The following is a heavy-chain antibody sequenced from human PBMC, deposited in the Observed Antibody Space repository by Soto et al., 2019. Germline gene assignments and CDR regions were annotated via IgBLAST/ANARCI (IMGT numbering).Heavy chain of an antibody. V-gene: IGHV4-59*08. CDR1: GGYIKNYY. CDR3: ARHPPRSPFDI. Sequence: PSETLSLTCTVSGGYIKNYYLSWIRQPPGKGLEWIGYIYYSGTTNYNPSLKSGVSISVDTSKNQFSLKLSSVTAADTAVYYCARHPPRSPFDIWGQGTMVTVSS. CDR2: IYYSGTT. J-gene: IGHJ3*02.